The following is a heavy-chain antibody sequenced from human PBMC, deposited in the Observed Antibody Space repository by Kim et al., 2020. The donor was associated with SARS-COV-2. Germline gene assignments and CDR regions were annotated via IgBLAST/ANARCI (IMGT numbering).Heavy chain of an antibody. CDR2: IIPVFSTT. D-gene: IGHD5-18*01. J-gene: IGHJ4*02. Sequence: SVKVSCKASGGAYSNHAITWVRQAPGQGLEWVGEIIPVFSTTNYAQKFEGRVTITADDFTNIAYMELSSLRSDDTAVYYCATVSGYAYQVGGYFDSWGQGTLVTVSS. CDR3: ATVSGYAYQVGGYFDS. CDR1: GGAYSNHA. V-gene: IGHV1-69*13.